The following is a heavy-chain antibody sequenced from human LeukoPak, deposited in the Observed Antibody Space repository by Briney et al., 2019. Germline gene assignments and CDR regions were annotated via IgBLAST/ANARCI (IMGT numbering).Heavy chain of an antibody. Sequence: GASVKVSCKASGYTFTGYYIHWVRQAPGQGLEWMGWINPNSGDTNYAQKFQGEVTMTRDTSISTAYMKLSRLRSDDTAVYYCARGVTGIYYYYYMDVWGKGTTVTVSS. CDR1: GYTFTGYY. D-gene: IGHD3-10*01. V-gene: IGHV1-2*02. J-gene: IGHJ6*03. CDR2: INPNSGDT. CDR3: ARGVTGIYYYYYMDV.